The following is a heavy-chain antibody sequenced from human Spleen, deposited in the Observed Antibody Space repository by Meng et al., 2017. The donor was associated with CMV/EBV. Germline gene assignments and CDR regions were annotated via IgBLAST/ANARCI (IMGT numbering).Heavy chain of an antibody. V-gene: IGHV4-4*02. CDR2: IYHSGST. CDR3: ARIERRRILKYCGSDCSTTDY. J-gene: IGHJ4*02. Sequence: QVQLQESGPGLVKPSGTLSPTYTVSGGSISSSNLWTWVRQVPGKGLEWIGEIYHSGSTNYNPSLKSRVTISVDKFKNQFSLKLGSVTAADTAVYYCARIERRRILKYCGSDCSTTDYWGQGTLVTVSS. D-gene: IGHD2-21*02. CDR1: GGSISSSNL.